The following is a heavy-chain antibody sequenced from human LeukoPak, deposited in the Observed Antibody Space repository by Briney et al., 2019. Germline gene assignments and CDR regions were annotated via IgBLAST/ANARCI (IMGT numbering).Heavy chain of an antibody. CDR3: ARVGGITMIVVFITDAFDI. CDR1: GGSISGSISSYY. V-gene: IGHV4-39*07. J-gene: IGHJ3*02. D-gene: IGHD3-22*01. CDR2: IYYSGNT. Sequence: PSETLSLTCTVSGGSISGSISSYYWNWIRQPPGKGLEWIGSIYYSGNTYYNPSLKSRVTISVDTSKNQFSLKLSSVTAADTAVYYCARVGGITMIVVFITDAFDIWGQGTMVTVSS.